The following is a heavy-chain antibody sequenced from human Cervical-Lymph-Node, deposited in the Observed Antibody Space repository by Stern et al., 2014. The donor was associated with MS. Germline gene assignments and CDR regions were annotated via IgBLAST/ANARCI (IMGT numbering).Heavy chain of an antibody. CDR2: INPNSGGT. CDR1: GDTFTDYC. V-gene: IGHV1-2*04. D-gene: IGHD6-19*01. CDR3: ARGGRSSGWSPPDTFDI. J-gene: IGHJ3*02. Sequence: QVQLVQSGAEVKKPGASVKVSCKASGDTFTDYCMHWVRQAPGQGIEWMGWINPNSGGTKYAQKFQGWVTMTRDTSISTAYMDLSRLRSDDTAVYYCARGGRSSGWSPPDTFDIWGQGTMVTVSS.